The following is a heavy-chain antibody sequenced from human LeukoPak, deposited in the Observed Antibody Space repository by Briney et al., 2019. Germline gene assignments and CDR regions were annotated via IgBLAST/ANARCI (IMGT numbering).Heavy chain of an antibody. J-gene: IGHJ3*02. CDR1: GFTFSSDC. CDR3: ARDPIVEDAFDI. CDR2: ISSSSSYI. D-gene: IGHD3-22*01. Sequence: GGSLRLSCAASGFTFSSDCMKWVRQAPGEGREWVSSISSSSSYIYYADSVKGRFTISRDNAKNSLYLQMNSLRAEDTAVYYCARDPIVEDAFDIWGQGTMVTVSS. V-gene: IGHV3-21*01.